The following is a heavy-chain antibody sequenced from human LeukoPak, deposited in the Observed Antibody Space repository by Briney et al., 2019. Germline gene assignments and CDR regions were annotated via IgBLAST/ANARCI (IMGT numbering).Heavy chain of an antibody. Sequence: SETVSLTCAVSGGSISGTNWWSWVRQPPGQGLEWIGEISLAGQTNYNPSLNGRVTMSLDKSSNQLSLHLTSVTAADTATYYCSRESGPFCPFGYWGQGTLVIVSS. D-gene: IGHD1-26*01. CDR1: GGSISGTNW. CDR2: ISLAGQT. V-gene: IGHV4-4*02. J-gene: IGHJ4*02. CDR3: SRESGPFCPFGY.